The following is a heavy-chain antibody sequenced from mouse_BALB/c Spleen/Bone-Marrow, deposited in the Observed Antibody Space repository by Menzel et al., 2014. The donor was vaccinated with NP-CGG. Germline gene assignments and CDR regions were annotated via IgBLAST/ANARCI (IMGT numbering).Heavy chain of an antibody. CDR2: IYPGDGDT. Sequence: QVQLQQSGAELVRPGSSVKISCKASGYAFSVYWMNWVKRRPGQGLEWIGQIYPGDGDTNYNGKFKGRATLTADKSSNTAYMQLSSLTSEDSAVYFCARGGISVDYWGQGTTLTVPS. CDR1: GYAFSVYW. J-gene: IGHJ2*01. CDR3: ARGGISVDY. V-gene: IGHV1-80*01.